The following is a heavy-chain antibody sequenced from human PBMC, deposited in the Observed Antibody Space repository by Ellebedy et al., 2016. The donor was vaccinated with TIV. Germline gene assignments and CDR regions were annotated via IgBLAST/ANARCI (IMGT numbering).Heavy chain of an antibody. D-gene: IGHD4-17*01. J-gene: IGHJ5*01. CDR2: IYQDGGVK. Sequence: PGGSLRLSCAASGFSFRSYWMSWVRQAPGKGLEWVANIYQDGGVKYYVDSVKGRVTISRDNADNSLFLQMNSLRAEDTAVYYCARRGSYGDYAVQINSWFDSWGRGTLVTVSS. V-gene: IGHV3-7*01. CDR3: ARRGSYGDYAVQINSWFDS. CDR1: GFSFRSYW.